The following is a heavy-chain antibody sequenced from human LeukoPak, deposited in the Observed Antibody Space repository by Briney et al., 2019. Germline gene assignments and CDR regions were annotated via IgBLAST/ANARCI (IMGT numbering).Heavy chain of an antibody. Sequence: ASVKVSCKTSGYIFSSYGITWVRQAPGQGLEWMGWTSEYNGNTKYAQKLQGRVTMTTDTSASTAYMELRSLRSDDTAVYYCARVDLWGDILTGYHKVDYWGTGTLVTVSS. CDR1: GYIFSSYG. V-gene: IGHV1-18*01. CDR2: TSEYNGNT. J-gene: IGHJ4*02. CDR3: ARVDLWGDILTGYHKVDY. D-gene: IGHD3-9*01.